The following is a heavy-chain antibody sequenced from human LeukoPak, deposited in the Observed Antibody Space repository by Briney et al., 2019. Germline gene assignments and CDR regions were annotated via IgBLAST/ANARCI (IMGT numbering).Heavy chain of an antibody. V-gene: IGHV3-48*03. CDR2: ISSSGSTI. CDR3: AELGIAMIGGV. Sequence: WGSLRLSCAASGFTFSSYEMNWVRQVPGKGLGWVSYISSSGSTIYYADSVRGRFTISRDNAKNSLCLQMNSLRAEDTAVYYCAELGIAMIGGVWGKGTTVTVSS. J-gene: IGHJ6*04. CDR1: GFTFSSYE. D-gene: IGHD3-10*02.